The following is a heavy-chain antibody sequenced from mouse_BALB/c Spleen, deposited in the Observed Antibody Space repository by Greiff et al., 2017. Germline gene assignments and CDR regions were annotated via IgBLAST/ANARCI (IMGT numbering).Heavy chain of an antibody. Sequence: EVQLQESGGGLVQPGGSRKLSCAASGFTFSDYGMAWVRQAPGKGPEWVAFISNLAYSIYYADTVTGRFTISRENAKNTLYLEMSSLRSEDTAMYYCARVGSSPAWFAYWGQGTLVTVSA. CDR1: GFTFSDYG. D-gene: IGHD1-1*01. CDR2: ISNLAYSI. J-gene: IGHJ3*01. CDR3: ARVGSSPAWFAY. V-gene: IGHV5-15*02.